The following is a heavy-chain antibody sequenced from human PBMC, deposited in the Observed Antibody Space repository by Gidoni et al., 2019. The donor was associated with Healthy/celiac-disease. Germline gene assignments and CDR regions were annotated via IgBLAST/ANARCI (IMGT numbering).Heavy chain of an antibody. CDR1: GLTFSGYV. D-gene: IGHD2-21*01. J-gene: IGHJ4*02. V-gene: IGHV3-33*01. CDR2: IWYDGSNK. Sequence: QVQLVESGGGVVQPGRSLRLSCAASGLTFSGYVRHWVRQAPGKGLEWVAVIWYDGSNKYYADSVKGRFTISRDNSKNTVYLQMNSLRAEDTAVYYCARDDCGGDCYPDYWGQGTQVTVSS. CDR3: ARDDCGGDCYPDY.